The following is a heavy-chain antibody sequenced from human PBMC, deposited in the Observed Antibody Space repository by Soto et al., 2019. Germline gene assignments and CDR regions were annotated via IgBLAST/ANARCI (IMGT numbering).Heavy chain of an antibody. Sequence: SETLSLTCTVSGGSIISSNYYWVLIRQPPGKGLEWIGTIYYSGSTYYNPSLKSRVTISVDTSKNQFSLKLSSVTAADTAVYYCARRGSGSYHDYWGQGTLVTVSS. V-gene: IGHV4-39*01. CDR1: GGSIISSNYY. CDR3: ARRGSGSYHDY. CDR2: IYYSGST. J-gene: IGHJ4*01. D-gene: IGHD1-26*01.